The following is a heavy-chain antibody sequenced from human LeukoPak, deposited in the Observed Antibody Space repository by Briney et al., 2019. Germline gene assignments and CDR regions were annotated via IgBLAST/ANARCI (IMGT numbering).Heavy chain of an antibody. V-gene: IGHV4-4*07. Sequence: SETLSLTCTVSGGSISNYYRSWIRQPAGKGLEWIGRIFNSGSTNYNPSLTSRVTMSVDTSKNQISLKLSSVTAADTAVYYCARDPIPASAGSSNRFDPWGQGTLVTVSS. CDR1: GGSISNYY. J-gene: IGHJ5*02. D-gene: IGHD6-13*01. CDR3: ARDPIPASAGSSNRFDP. CDR2: IFNSGST.